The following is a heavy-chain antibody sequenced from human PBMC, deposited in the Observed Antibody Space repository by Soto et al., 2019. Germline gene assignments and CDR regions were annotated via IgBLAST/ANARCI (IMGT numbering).Heavy chain of an antibody. CDR3: ARSSHRKTEMTTVTTILDDWFDP. CDR1: GYTFTGYY. D-gene: IGHD4-4*01. CDR2: INPNSGGT. J-gene: IGHJ5*02. Sequence: GASVKVSCKASGYTFTGYYMHWVRQAPGQGLEWMGWINPNSGGTNYAQKFQGWVTMTRDTSISTAYMELSRLRSDDTAVYYCARSSHRKTEMTTVTTILDDWFDPWGQGTLVTVSS. V-gene: IGHV1-2*04.